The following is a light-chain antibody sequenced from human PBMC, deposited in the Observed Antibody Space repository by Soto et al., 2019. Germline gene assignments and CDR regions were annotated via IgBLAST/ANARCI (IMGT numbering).Light chain of an antibody. Sequence: EIVMTQSPATLSVSPGERATLSCRASQSVSSNLAWYQQKPGQAPRLLIYGASTRATGIPATFSGSGSGTEFTLTISSLQSEDVAVYYYQQYNNWPPPWTFGQGTKVEIK. J-gene: IGKJ1*01. CDR2: GAS. CDR1: QSVSSN. V-gene: IGKV3-15*01. CDR3: QQYNNWPPPWT.